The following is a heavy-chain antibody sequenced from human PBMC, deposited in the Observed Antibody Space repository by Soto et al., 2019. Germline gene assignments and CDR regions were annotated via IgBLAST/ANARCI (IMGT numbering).Heavy chain of an antibody. CDR1: GFTFSSYS. D-gene: IGHD3-16*01. CDR2: ISSSSSTI. J-gene: IGHJ4*02. CDR3: ARDRPSFGGVNPFDY. V-gene: IGHV3-48*01. Sequence: GGSLRLSCAASGFTFSSYSMNWVRQAPGKGLERVSYISSSSSTIYYADSVKGRFTISRDNAKNSLYLQMNSLRAEDTAVYYCARDRPSFGGVNPFDYWGQGTLVTVSS.